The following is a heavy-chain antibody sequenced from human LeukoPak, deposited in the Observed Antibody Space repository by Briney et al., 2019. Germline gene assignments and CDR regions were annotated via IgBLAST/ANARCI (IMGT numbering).Heavy chain of an antibody. Sequence: ASVKVSCKASGYTFTGYYMHWVRQTPGQGLEWMGWINPNSGGTNYAQKFQGRVTMTRDTSISTAYMELTRLRSDDTAVYYCARDNGDYWFDYWGQGTLVTVSS. V-gene: IGHV1-2*02. CDR3: ARDNGDYWFDY. CDR2: INPNSGGT. D-gene: IGHD4-17*01. J-gene: IGHJ4*02. CDR1: GYTFTGYY.